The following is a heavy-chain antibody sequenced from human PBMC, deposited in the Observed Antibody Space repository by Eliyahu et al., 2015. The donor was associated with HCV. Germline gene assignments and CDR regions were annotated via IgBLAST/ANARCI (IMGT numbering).Heavy chain of an antibody. CDR2: LYYSGST. CDR3: ATDDYGQFDY. D-gene: IGHD4/OR15-4a*01. J-gene: IGHJ4*02. CDR1: GGSVSSSSYY. V-gene: IGHV4-39*02. Sequence: QLQLQESGPGLVKPSETLSLTCTVSGGSVSSSSYYWGWIRQPPGKGLDWIGSLYYSGSTYYNPSLKSRVTISVDTSKNQFSLRLSSVTAADTAVYYCATDDYGQFDYWGQGTLVTVFS.